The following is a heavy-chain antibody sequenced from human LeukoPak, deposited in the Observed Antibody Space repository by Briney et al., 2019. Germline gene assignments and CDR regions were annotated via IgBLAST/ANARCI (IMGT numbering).Heavy chain of an antibody. V-gene: IGHV1-46*01. CDR1: GYTFTSYA. CDR3: AGDQEAFDY. J-gene: IGHJ4*02. CDR2: IYPRDGST. Sequence: GASVKVSCTASGYTFTSYAMNWVRQAPGQGLEWMGMIYPRDGSTSYAQKFQGRVTVTRDTSTSTVHMELSGLRSEDTAVYYCAGDQEAFDYWGQGTLVTVSS.